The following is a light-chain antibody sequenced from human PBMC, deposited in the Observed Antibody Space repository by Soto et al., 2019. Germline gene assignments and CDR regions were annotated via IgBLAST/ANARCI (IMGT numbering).Light chain of an antibody. V-gene: IGLV1-44*01. CDR1: SSNIGSNT. Sequence: QSVLTQPPSASGTPRQRVTISCSGSSSNIGSNTVNWYQQLPGTAPKLLIYSNNQRPSGVPDRFSGSKSGTSASLAISGLQSEDEADYYCAAWDDSLVVFGGGTTLTVL. CDR2: SNN. CDR3: AAWDDSLVV. J-gene: IGLJ2*01.